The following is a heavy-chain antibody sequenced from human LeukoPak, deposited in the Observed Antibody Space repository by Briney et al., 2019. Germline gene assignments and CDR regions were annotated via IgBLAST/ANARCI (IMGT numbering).Heavy chain of an antibody. J-gene: IGHJ4*02. CDR3: ARRLARYYDSSGYRN. V-gene: IGHV4-34*01. CDR1: GGSFSGYY. Sequence: PETLSLTCAVYGGSFSGYYWSWIRQPPGKGLEWIGEINHSGSTNYNPSLKSRVTISVDTSKNQFSLKLSSVTAADTAVYYCARRLARYYDSSGYRNWGQGTLVTVSS. CDR2: INHSGST. D-gene: IGHD3-22*01.